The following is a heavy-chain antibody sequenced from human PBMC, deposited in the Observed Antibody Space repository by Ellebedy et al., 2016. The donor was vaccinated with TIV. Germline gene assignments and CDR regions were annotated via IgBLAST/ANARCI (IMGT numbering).Heavy chain of an antibody. Sequence: PGGSLRLSCAASGFTFSNAWMSWVRQAPGKGLEWVSVIYSGGSTYYAHSVKGRFTISRDNSKNTLYLQMNSLRAEDTAVYYCARDGAGYSYGYAHNWFDPWGQGTLVTVSS. V-gene: IGHV3-66*01. D-gene: IGHD5-18*01. CDR3: ARDGAGYSYGYAHNWFDP. J-gene: IGHJ5*02. CDR2: IYSGGST. CDR1: GFTFSNAW.